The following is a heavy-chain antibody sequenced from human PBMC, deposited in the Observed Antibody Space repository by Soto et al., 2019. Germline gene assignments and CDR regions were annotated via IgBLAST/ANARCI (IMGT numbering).Heavy chain of an antibody. Sequence: GGSLRLSCAASGFTVSSNYMSWVRQAPGKGLEWVSVIYSGGSTYYADSVKGRFTISRDNSKNTLYLQMNSLRAEDTAVYYCAREDYDAYFDYWGQGTLVTVSS. CDR2: IYSGGST. CDR1: GFTVSSNY. D-gene: IGHD4-17*01. V-gene: IGHV3-66*01. CDR3: AREDYDAYFDY. J-gene: IGHJ4*02.